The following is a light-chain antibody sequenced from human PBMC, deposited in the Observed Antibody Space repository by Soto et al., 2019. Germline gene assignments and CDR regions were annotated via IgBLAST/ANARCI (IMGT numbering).Light chain of an antibody. Sequence: EILLTQYPSTLSLSPGERSTLSCRASQSVGSNYLAWYQQKPGQAPRLLIYGASSRATGIPDRFSGSGSGTDFTLTINRLEPEDFAVYYCQRYGSSQFTFGPGTKVDIK. CDR2: GAS. V-gene: IGKV3-20*01. CDR1: QSVGSNY. J-gene: IGKJ3*01. CDR3: QRYGSSQFT.